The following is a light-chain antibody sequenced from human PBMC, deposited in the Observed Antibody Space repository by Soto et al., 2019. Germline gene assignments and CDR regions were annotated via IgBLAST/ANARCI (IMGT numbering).Light chain of an antibody. V-gene: IGLV2-14*01. CDR2: EVS. CDR3: NSFTTRSTYV. CDR1: SSDVGSYNR. J-gene: IGLJ1*01. Sequence: QSALTQPASVSGSPGQSITISCTGTSSDVGSYNRVSWYQQPPGTAPKLIIYEVSYRPSGVSNRFSGSKSGNTASLTISGLQTEDEADYFCNSFTTRSTYVFGTGTKVTVL.